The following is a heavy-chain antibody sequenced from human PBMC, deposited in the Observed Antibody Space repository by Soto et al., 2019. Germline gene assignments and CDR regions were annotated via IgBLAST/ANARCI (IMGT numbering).Heavy chain of an antibody. CDR1: GGSLSSSSW. CDR2: IYHSGST. CDR3: ARGTRGGYAANWFDP. Sequence: SETLSLTCAVAGGSLSSSSWWSWVRQTPGKGLEWIGEIYHSGSTNYNPSLESRVTISVDKSKNQFSLKLSSVTAADTAVYYCARGTRGGYAANWFDPWGQGTLVTVSS. V-gene: IGHV4-4*02. D-gene: IGHD5-12*01. J-gene: IGHJ5*02.